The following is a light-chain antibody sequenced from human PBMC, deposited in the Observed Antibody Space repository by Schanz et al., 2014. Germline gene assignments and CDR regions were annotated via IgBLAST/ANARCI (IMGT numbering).Light chain of an antibody. CDR3: QQYGESPHT. Sequence: EIVMTQSPATLSLSPGERATLSCRASQSISSSYLAWFQEKPGQAPRLLIYEASNRATGIPARFSGSGSGTEFTLTISRLEPEDFAVYYCQQYGESPHTFGQGTKLEI. V-gene: IGKV3-20*01. CDR2: EAS. CDR1: QSISSSY. J-gene: IGKJ2*01.